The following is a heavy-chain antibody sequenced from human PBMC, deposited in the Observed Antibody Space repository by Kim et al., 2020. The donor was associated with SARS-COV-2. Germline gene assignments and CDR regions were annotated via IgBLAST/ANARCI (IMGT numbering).Heavy chain of an antibody. V-gene: IGHV3-21*01. Sequence: GGSLRLSCAASGFTFSSYSMNWVRQAPGKGLEWVSSISSSSSYIYYADSVKGRFTISRDNAKNSLYLQMNSLRAEDTAVYYCARAEGYGGQLGYYYYYMDVWGKGTTVTVSS. J-gene: IGHJ6*03. CDR3: ARAEGYGGQLGYYYYYMDV. CDR2: ISSSSSYI. CDR1: GFTFSSYS. D-gene: IGHD4-17*01.